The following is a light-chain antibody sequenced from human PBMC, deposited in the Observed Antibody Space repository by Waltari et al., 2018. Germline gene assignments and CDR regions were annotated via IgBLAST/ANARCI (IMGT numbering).Light chain of an antibody. J-gene: IGLJ1*01. CDR2: VNN. CDR1: SSNLGANYD. CDR3: QSYDSSLSAYV. Sequence: QPVLTQPPSVSGAPGQRVTISCTGSSSNLGANYDVHWYQQLPGTAPKLLTHVNNTRPSWVPDRFSGSKSGTSASLAITGLQAEDEADYYCQSYDSSLSAYVFGAGTKVTVL. V-gene: IGLV1-40*01.